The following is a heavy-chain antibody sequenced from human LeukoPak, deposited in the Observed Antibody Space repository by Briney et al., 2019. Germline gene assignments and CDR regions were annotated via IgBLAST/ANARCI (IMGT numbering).Heavy chain of an antibody. CDR1: GGSISSSSHY. Sequence: SETLSLTCTVSGGSISSSSHYWGWIRQPPGKGLEWIGSIYYSGSTYYNPSLKSRVTIAGDTSKNQLSLKLSSVTAADTAVYYCARGRGDYVWGSYRSSGAFDIWGQGTMVTVSS. D-gene: IGHD3-16*02. CDR3: ARGRGDYVWGSYRSSGAFDI. J-gene: IGHJ3*02. CDR2: IYYSGST. V-gene: IGHV4-39*07.